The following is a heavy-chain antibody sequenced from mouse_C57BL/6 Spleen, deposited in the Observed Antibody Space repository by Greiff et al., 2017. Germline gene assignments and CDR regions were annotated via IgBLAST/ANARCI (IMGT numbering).Heavy chain of an antibody. D-gene: IGHD2-1*01. CDR1: GYAFTNYL. V-gene: IGHV1-54*01. CDR2: INPGSGGT. CDR3: ARSSYYGNYDGMDY. Sequence: QVQLQQSGAELVRPGTSVKVSCKASGYAFTNYLIEWVKQRPGQGLEWIGVINPGSGGTNYNEKFKGKATLTADKSSSTAYMQLSSLTSEDSAVYFCARSSYYGNYDGMDYWGQGTSVTVSS. J-gene: IGHJ4*01.